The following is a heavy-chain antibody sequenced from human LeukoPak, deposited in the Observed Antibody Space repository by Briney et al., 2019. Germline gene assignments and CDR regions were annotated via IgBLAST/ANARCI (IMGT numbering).Heavy chain of an antibody. CDR1: GFTVSSNY. V-gene: IGHV3-23*01. CDR2: ISGSASST. J-gene: IGHJ4*02. D-gene: IGHD1-26*01. Sequence: GGSLRLSCAASGFTVSSNYMSWVRQAPGKGLEWVSAISGSASSTYYADSVKGRFTISRDNSKNTLYMQMNSLRAGDTAVYYCAKDRLGAILYFDYWGQGTLVTVSS. CDR3: AKDRLGAILYFDY.